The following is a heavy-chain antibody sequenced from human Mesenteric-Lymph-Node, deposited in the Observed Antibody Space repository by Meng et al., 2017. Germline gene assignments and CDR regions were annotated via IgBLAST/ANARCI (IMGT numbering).Heavy chain of an antibody. CDR2: INTNTGNP. V-gene: IGHV7-4-1*04. CDR1: GYTLTTYA. Sequence: VQLGQSGSELKKPGASVKVSCKASGYTLTTYAMNWVRQAPGQGLEWMGWINTNTGNPTYAQGFTGRFVFSLDTSVNMAYLQITSLKAEDTAVYYCVRGDWFDPWGQGTLVTVSS. CDR3: VRGDWFDP. J-gene: IGHJ5*02.